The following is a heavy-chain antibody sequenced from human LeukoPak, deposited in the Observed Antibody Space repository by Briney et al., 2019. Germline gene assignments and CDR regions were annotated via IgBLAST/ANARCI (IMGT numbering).Heavy chain of an antibody. V-gene: IGHV3-48*04. J-gene: IGHJ4*02. Sequence: GGSLRLSCAASGFTFSSYSMNWVRQAPGKGLEWVSYISSSSSTIYYADSVKGRFTISRDNAKNSLYLQMNSLRAEDTAIYYCARDPTQYLRYGYFDYWGPGILVTVSS. CDR2: ISSSSSTI. CDR3: ARDPTQYLRYGYFDY. CDR1: GFTFSSYS. D-gene: IGHD4-11*01.